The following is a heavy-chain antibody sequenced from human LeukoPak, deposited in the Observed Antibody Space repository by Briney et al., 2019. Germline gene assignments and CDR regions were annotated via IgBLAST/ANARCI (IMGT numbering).Heavy chain of an antibody. V-gene: IGHV1-2*02. CDR2: INPNSGGT. J-gene: IGHJ4*02. Sequence: ASVKVSCKASGYTFTGYYMNWVRQAPGQGLEWMGWINPNSGGTNYAQKFQGRVTMTRDTSTSTAYMELSRLRSDDTAVYYCAYYCSGGSCYLQNSGIWGQGTLVTVSS. CDR3: AYYCSGGSCYLQNSGI. D-gene: IGHD2-15*01. CDR1: GYTFTGYY.